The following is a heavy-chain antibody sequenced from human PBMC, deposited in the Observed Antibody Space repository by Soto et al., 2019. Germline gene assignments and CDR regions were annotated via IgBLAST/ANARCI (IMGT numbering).Heavy chain of an antibody. Sequence: QVQLVESGGGVVQPGRSLRLSCAASGFTFSSYAMHWVRQAPGKGLEWVAVISYDGSNKYYADSVKGRFTISRDNSKNTLYLQMNSLRAEDTAVYYCARAYSSGGYSHWGQGTLVTVSS. J-gene: IGHJ4*02. CDR2: ISYDGSNK. CDR1: GFTFSSYA. CDR3: ARAYSSGGYSH. V-gene: IGHV3-30-3*01. D-gene: IGHD6-19*01.